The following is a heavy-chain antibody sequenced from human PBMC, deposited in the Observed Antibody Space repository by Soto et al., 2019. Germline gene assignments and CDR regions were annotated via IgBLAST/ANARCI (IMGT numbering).Heavy chain of an antibody. J-gene: IGHJ5*02. V-gene: IGHV3-30-3*01. CDR3: AVGEIEGSSLNNNWFDP. D-gene: IGHD6-13*01. CDR1: GFTFSTYA. CDR2: ISYDGSNT. Sequence: PGGSLRLSCVASGFTFSTYAIHWVRQAPGKGLEWVAVISYDGSNTYYADSVKGRFTISRDNSKNTLYLQMNSLRAEDTAVYYCAVGEIEGSSLNNNWFDPWGQGTLVTVSS.